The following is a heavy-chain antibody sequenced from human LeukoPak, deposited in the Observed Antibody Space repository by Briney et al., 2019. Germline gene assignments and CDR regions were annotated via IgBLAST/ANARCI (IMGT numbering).Heavy chain of an antibody. Sequence: SETLSLTCTVSGGSISSSSYYWGWIRQRPGKGLEWIGSIYYSGSTYYNPSLKSRVTISVDTSKNQFSLKLSSVTAADTAVYYCARQGSSGWHAFDTWGQGAMVTVSS. D-gene: IGHD6-19*01. V-gene: IGHV4-39*01. CDR2: IYYSGST. CDR3: ARQGSSGWHAFDT. J-gene: IGHJ3*02. CDR1: GGSISSSSYY.